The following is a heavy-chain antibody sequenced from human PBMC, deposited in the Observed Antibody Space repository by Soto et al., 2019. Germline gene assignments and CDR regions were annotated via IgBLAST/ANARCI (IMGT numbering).Heavy chain of an antibody. D-gene: IGHD2-15*01. Sequence: ASVKVSCKASGYTFTSYDINWVRQATGQGLEWMGWMNPNSGNTGYAQKFQGRVTMTRNTSISTAYLELSSLRSEDTAVYYGSRGASTPAFEIWGQGTMVTVSS. V-gene: IGHV1-8*01. CDR3: SRGASTPAFEI. CDR2: MNPNSGNT. CDR1: GYTFTSYD. J-gene: IGHJ3*02.